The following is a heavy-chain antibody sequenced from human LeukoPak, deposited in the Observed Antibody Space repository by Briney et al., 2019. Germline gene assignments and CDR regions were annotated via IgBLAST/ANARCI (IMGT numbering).Heavy chain of an antibody. J-gene: IGHJ6*03. CDR3: AKAAYYYYMDV. V-gene: IGHV3-23*01. Sequence: GGSLRLSCAASGFTFSTYAMSWVRQAPGKGLEWVSSLSGSGGSTYYADSVKGRFTISRDSSKNTLYLQMNSLRAEDTAVYYCAKAAYYYYMDVWGKGTTVTVSS. CDR1: GFTFSTYA. CDR2: LSGSGGST.